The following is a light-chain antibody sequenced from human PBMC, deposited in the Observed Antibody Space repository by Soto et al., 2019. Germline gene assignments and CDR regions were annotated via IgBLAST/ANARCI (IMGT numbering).Light chain of an antibody. Sequence: EIVLTQSPATLSLSPGERATLSCRASQSVSSYLAWYQQKPGQAPRLLIYDASNRATGIPARFSGSGSGTDFTHTISDVQPEDFALYYCHQRQSWPRTFGQGTKVDIK. CDR1: QSVSSY. V-gene: IGKV3-11*01. CDR3: HQRQSWPRT. CDR2: DAS. J-gene: IGKJ1*01.